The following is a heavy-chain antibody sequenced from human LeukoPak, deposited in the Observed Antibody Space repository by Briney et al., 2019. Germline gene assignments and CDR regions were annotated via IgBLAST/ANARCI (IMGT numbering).Heavy chain of an antibody. CDR1: GSIFSSYA. V-gene: IGHV3-23*01. CDR2: ISGSGGST. D-gene: IGHD3-9*01. J-gene: IGHJ4*02. Sequence: GGSLRLSCAASGSIFSSYAMSWVRQAPGKGLEWVSAISGSGGSTYYADSVKGRFTISRDNSKNTLYLQMNSLRAEDTAVYYCANFPGYDILTGYSTGLDYWGQGTLVTVSS. CDR3: ANFPGYDILTGYSTGLDY.